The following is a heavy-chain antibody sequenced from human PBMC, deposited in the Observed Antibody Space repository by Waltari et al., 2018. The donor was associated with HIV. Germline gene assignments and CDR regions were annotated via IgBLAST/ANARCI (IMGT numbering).Heavy chain of an antibody. D-gene: IGHD6-19*01. CDR3: ARLVFWLKYYFDY. J-gene: IGHJ4*02. CDR2: SRCGGHAP. CDR1: GFTFSNFA. Sequence: EVQLLESGGVLVHPGGSLRLACAASGFTFSNFAMGWVGQAPGKGLVWVSGSRCGGHAPFFADSVKGRFTISRDNSNNTLYLQMHSLRAEDTAVYYCARLVFWLKYYFDYWGQGTLVTVSS. V-gene: IGHV3-23*01.